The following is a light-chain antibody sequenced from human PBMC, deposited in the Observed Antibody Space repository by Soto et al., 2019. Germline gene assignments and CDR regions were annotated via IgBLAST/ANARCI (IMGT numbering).Light chain of an antibody. CDR1: SSDVGGYNY. Sequence: QSVLTQPRSVSGSPGQSVTISCTGTSSDVGGYNYVSWYQQYPGKAPKLVIYDIINRPSGVSNRFSGSKSGNTASLTISGLQADDEADYYCVSFTTKSSYVFGTGTKLTVL. CDR2: DII. V-gene: IGLV2-14*03. CDR3: VSFTTKSSYV. J-gene: IGLJ1*01.